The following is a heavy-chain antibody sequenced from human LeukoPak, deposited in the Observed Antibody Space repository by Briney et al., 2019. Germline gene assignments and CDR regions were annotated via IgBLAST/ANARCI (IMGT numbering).Heavy chain of an antibody. V-gene: IGHV4-39*01. J-gene: IGHJ4*02. CDR1: GGSISSSSYY. CDR2: IYYSGST. Sequence: SETLSLTCTVSGGSISSSSYYWGWIRQPPGKGLEWIGSIYYSGSTYYNPSLKSRVTISVDTSKNQFSLKLSSVTAADTAVYYCASQTWNYYDSSGYAKYWGQGTLVTVSS. D-gene: IGHD3-22*01. CDR3: ASQTWNYYDSSGYAKY.